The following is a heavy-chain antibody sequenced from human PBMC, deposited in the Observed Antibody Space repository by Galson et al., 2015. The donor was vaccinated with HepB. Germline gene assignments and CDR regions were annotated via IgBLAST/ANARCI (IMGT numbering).Heavy chain of an antibody. D-gene: IGHD4-11*01. CDR2: IIPIFGTA. CDR1: GGTFSSYA. J-gene: IGHJ4*02. V-gene: IGHV1-69*13. CDR3: ARVHSVTTGGVFDY. Sequence: SVKVSCKASGGTFSSYAISWVRQAPGQGLEWMGGIIPIFGTANYAQKFQGRVTITADESTITAYMELSSLRSEDTAVDYCARVHSVTTGGVFDYWCQRTLVTVSS.